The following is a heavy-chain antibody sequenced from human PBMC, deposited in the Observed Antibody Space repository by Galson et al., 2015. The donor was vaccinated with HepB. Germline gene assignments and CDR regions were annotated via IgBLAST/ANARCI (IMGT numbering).Heavy chain of an antibody. CDR1: GFTFSSYS. Sequence: SLRLSCAASGFTFSSYSMNWVRQAPGKGLEWVSSISSSSSYIYYADSVKGRFTISRDNAKNSLYLQMNSLRAEDTAVYYCAREDERRLGYGMDVWGQETTVTVSS. CDR2: ISSSSSYI. D-gene: IGHD3-16*01. V-gene: IGHV3-21*01. J-gene: IGHJ6*02. CDR3: AREDERRLGYGMDV.